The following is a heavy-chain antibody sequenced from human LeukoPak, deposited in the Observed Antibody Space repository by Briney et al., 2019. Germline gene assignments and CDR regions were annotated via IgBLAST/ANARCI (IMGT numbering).Heavy chain of an antibody. CDR2: IYYSGST. CDR1: GGSISSYY. V-gene: IGHV4-59*08. Sequence: SETLSLTCTVSGGSISSYYWSWIRQPPGKGPEWIGYIYYSGSTNYNPSLKSRVTISVDTSKNQFSLKLSSVTAADTAVYYCTRQIAAAGTSYFDYWGQGTLVTVSS. CDR3: TRQIAAAGTSYFDY. J-gene: IGHJ4*02. D-gene: IGHD6-13*01.